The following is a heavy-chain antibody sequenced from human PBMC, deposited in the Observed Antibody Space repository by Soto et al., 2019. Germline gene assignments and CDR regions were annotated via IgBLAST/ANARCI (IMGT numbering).Heavy chain of an antibody. CDR3: AKGGYCSGGSCYSGGAYFDY. CDR1: GFTFSSYG. J-gene: IGHJ4*02. D-gene: IGHD2-15*01. V-gene: IGHV3-30*18. Sequence: GGSLRLSCAASGFTFSSYGMHWVRQAPGKGLEWVAVISYGGSNKYYAVSLKGRFTISRDNSKNTLYLQMNSLRAEDTAVYYCAKGGYCSGGSCYSGGAYFDYWGQGTLVTVSS. CDR2: ISYGGSNK.